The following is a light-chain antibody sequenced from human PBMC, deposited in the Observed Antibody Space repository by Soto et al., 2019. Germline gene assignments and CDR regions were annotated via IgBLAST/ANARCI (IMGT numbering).Light chain of an antibody. V-gene: IGKV3D-20*02. Sequence: EIVLTQSPGTLSLSPVERATLSCRASQSVSSSYLAWYQQKPGQAPRLLVYDASNRATGIPARFSGSGSGTEFTLTISNLQAEDSAVYHCHKYSNTFRTCGQGTKGDIK. CDR3: HKYSNTFRT. J-gene: IGKJ1*01. CDR2: DAS. CDR1: QSVSSSY.